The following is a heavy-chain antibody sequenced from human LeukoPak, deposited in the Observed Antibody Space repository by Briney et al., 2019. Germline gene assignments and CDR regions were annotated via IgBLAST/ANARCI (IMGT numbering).Heavy chain of an antibody. CDR3: GIRDTSDYYVF. J-gene: IGHJ4*02. CDR1: GFTFRTYA. V-gene: IGHV3-23*01. CDR2: TGSNGVT. D-gene: IGHD3-22*01. Sequence: GGSLRLSCAGSGFTFRTYAFSWVRQAPGKGLEWVSATGSNGVTYYADSVKGRFTISRDNSKNALYLQMNGLRADDTAVYYCGIRDTSDYYVFWGQGTLVTVSS.